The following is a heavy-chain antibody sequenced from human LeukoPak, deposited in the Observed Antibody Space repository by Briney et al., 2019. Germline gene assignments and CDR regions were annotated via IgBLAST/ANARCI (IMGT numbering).Heavy chain of an antibody. Sequence: PGGSLRLSCAASGFTFSSYIMSWFRQAPGKGLEWVGFIRSKAYGGTTEYAASVKGRFTISRDDSKSIAYLQMNSLKTEDTAVYYCTRDRGFLEGYWGQGTLVTVSS. CDR3: TRDRGFLEGY. J-gene: IGHJ4*02. CDR2: IRSKAYGGTT. D-gene: IGHD2/OR15-2a*01. V-gene: IGHV3-49*03. CDR1: GFTFSSYI.